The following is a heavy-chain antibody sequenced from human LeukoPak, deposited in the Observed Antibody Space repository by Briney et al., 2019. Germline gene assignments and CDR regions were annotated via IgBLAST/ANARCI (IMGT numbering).Heavy chain of an antibody. V-gene: IGHV3-66*01. Sequence: GGSLRLSCAASGFTVSSNYMSWVRQAPGKGLEWVSVIYSGGSTYYADSVKGRFTISRDNSKNTLYLQMNSLRAEDTAVYYCARDLGGSGPYVMDVWGQGTTVTVSS. D-gene: IGHD3-10*01. CDR1: GFTVSSNY. CDR3: ARDLGGSGPYVMDV. J-gene: IGHJ6*02. CDR2: IYSGGST.